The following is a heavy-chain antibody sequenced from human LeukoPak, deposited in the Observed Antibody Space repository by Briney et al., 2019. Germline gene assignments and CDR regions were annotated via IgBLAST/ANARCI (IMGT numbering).Heavy chain of an antibody. D-gene: IGHD5-18*01. J-gene: IGHJ4*02. Sequence: GGSLRLSCAASGFTFSSYWMSWVRQAPGQGLEWVANIKKDGSEKYSVDSVKGRFTSSRYNAKKSLYLQMNSLRAEDMAVYYCARHLSGVTGYTYGRGIDYWGQGTLVTVSS. V-gene: IGHV3-7*01. CDR1: GFTFSSYW. CDR3: ARHLSGVTGYTYGRGIDY. CDR2: IKKDGSEK.